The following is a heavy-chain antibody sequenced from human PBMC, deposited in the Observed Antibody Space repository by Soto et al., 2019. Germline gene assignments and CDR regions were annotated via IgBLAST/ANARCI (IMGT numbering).Heavy chain of an antibody. CDR1: GGSISSGDYY. J-gene: IGHJ4*02. Sequence: PSETVSLTCTVSGGSISSGDYYCSWIRQPPGKGLEWIGYIYYSGSTYYNPSLKSRVTISVDTSKNQFSLKLSSVTAADTAVYYCARSPLERWIDYWGQGILVTVSS. CDR2: IYYSGST. V-gene: IGHV4-30-4*08. CDR3: ARSPLERWIDY. D-gene: IGHD3-3*01.